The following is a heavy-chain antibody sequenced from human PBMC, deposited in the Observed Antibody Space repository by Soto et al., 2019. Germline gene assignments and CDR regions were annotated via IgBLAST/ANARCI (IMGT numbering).Heavy chain of an antibody. V-gene: IGHV3-30*18. CDR3: AKDGAYYDFWSGYNDY. Sequence: GGSLRLSCAASGFTFSSYGMHWVRQAPGKGLEWVAVISYDGSNKYYADSVKGRFTISRDNSKNTLYLQMNSLRAEDTAVYYCAKDGAYYDFWSGYNDYWGQGTLVTVSS. CDR1: GFTFSSYG. D-gene: IGHD3-3*01. CDR2: ISYDGSNK. J-gene: IGHJ4*02.